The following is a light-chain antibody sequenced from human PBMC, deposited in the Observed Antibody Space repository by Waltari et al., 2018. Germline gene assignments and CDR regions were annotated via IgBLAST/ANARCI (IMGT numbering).Light chain of an antibody. CDR2: ATS. V-gene: IGKV3-20*01. CDR3: QHYVRLPAT. Sequence: IVLTQSPGTLSLSPGERATLSCRASQSINTFLAWYHQRPGQAPRLLIYATSSRATGIPDRFSGSGSGTDFSLTISRLEPEDFAVYFCQHYVRLPATFGQGTKVEIK. J-gene: IGKJ1*01. CDR1: QSINTF.